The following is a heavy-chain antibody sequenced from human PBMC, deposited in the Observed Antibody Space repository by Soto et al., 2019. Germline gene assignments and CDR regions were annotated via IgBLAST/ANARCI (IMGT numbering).Heavy chain of an antibody. D-gene: IGHD6-13*01. J-gene: IGHJ4*02. CDR3: AKGRYSSSWYYSPFDY. V-gene: IGHV3-23*01. CDR1: GFTFSSYA. Sequence: GSLRLSCAASGFTFSSYAMSWVRQAQGKGLEWVSAISGSGGSTYYADSVKGRFTISRDNSKNTLYLQMNSLRAEDTAVYYCAKGRYSSSWYYSPFDYWGQGTLVTVSS. CDR2: ISGSGGST.